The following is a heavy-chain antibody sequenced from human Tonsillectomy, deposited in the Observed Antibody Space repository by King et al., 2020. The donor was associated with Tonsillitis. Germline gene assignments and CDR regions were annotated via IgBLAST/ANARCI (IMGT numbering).Heavy chain of an antibody. V-gene: IGHV3-21*06. CDR2: IRGNSNYT. CDR1: GFTFNNYD. D-gene: IGHD3-22*01. J-gene: IGHJ3*01. Sequence: GQLVQSGGGLAKPGGSLRLSCTTSGFTFNNYDMNWVRQAPGKGLEWGSSIRGNSNYTYYADGVKGRFTISRYNAKNSLYLQMSSLRAEDTAVYYCAKDKGADYYDSGRGSFDVWGQGTMVIVSS. CDR3: AKDKGADYYDSGRGSFDV.